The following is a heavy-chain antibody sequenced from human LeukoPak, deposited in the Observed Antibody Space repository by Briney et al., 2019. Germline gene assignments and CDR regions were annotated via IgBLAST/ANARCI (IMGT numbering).Heavy chain of an antibody. CDR3: ARDKLCGGDCYDYYYYGMDV. CDR2: IIPIFGTA. V-gene: IGHV1-69*13. D-gene: IGHD2-21*02. J-gene: IGHJ6*02. Sequence: ASVKVSCKASGGTFSSYAISWVRQAPGQGLEWMGGIIPIFGTANYAQKFQGRVTITADESTCTAYMELSSLRSEDTAVYYCARDKLCGGDCYDYYYYGMDVWGQGTTVTVSS. CDR1: GGTFSSYA.